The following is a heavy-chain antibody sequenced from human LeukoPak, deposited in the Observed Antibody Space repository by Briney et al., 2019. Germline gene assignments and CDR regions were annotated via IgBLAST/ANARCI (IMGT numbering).Heavy chain of an antibody. V-gene: IGHV4-59*12. CDR3: ARGWFGELLSEFDY. Sequence: SETLSLTCTVSGGSISSYYWSWIRQPPGKGLEWIGYIYYSGSTNYNPSLKSRVTISVDTSKNQFSLKLSSVTAADTAVYYCARGWFGELLSEFDYWGQGTLVTVSS. CDR1: GGSISSYY. CDR2: IYYSGST. J-gene: IGHJ4*02. D-gene: IGHD3-10*01.